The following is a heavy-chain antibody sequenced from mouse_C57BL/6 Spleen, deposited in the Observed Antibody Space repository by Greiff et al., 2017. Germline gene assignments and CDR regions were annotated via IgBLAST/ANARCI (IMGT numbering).Heavy chain of an antibody. Sequence: EVMLVASGGGLVMPGGSLKLSCAASGFTFSDYGMHWVRQAPEQGLEWVAYISSCSSSISYADTVKGQFTLTRDKSTSTLFLQMSSLRSEDTAMYYCAIDYDGAWFDYWGQGTLVTVSA. D-gene: IGHD2-4*01. CDR3: AIDYDGAWFDY. CDR1: GFTFSDYG. J-gene: IGHJ3*01. V-gene: IGHV5-17*01. CDR2: ISSCSSSI.